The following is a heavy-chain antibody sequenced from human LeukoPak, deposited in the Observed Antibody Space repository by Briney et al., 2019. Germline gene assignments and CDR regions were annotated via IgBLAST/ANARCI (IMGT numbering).Heavy chain of an antibody. CDR3: ARAHYYDSSGYSIAAHFDY. D-gene: IGHD3-22*01. Sequence: PSGTLSLTCAVSGGSIISSNWWSWVRQPPGQGLEWIGEINHSGSTNYNPSLKSRVTISVDTSKNQFSLKLSSVTAADTAVYYCARAHYYDSSGYSIAAHFDYWGQGTLVTVSS. J-gene: IGHJ4*02. CDR2: INHSGST. CDR1: GGSIISSNW. V-gene: IGHV4-4*02.